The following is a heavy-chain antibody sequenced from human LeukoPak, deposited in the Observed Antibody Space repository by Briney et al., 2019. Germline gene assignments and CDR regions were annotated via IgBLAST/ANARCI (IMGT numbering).Heavy chain of an antibody. J-gene: IGHJ4*02. V-gene: IGHV4-4*08. Sequence: TSETLSLTCTVSGGSISSHYWSWIRQPPGKGLEWIGYIYSSGATNYNPSLMSRVTISVDTTKNQFSLRLNSVTAADTAVYYCAGSIAARYYFDYWGQGTLVTVSS. CDR1: GGSISSHY. D-gene: IGHD6-6*01. CDR2: IYSSGAT. CDR3: AGSIAARYYFDY.